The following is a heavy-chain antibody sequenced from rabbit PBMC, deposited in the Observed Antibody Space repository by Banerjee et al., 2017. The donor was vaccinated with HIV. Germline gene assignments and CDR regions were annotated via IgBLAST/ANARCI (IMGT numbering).Heavy chain of an antibody. V-gene: IGHV1S40*01. CDR1: GFSFSSSYY. CDR3: ARDSQSSSGYYTL. D-gene: IGHD1-1*01. Sequence: QQLVESGGGLVKPGASLTLTCTASGFSFSSSYYMCWVRQAPGKGLEWIACIYAGSSGSTYYASWAKGRFTISKPSSTTVTLQMTSLTAADTATYFCARDSQSSSGYYTLWGPGTLVTVS. CDR2: IYAGSSGST. J-gene: IGHJ4*01.